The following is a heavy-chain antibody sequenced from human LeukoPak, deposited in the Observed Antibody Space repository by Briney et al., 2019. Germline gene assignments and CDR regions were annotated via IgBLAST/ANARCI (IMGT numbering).Heavy chain of an antibody. V-gene: IGHV3-48*03. CDR3: ARLGSYYPYYYYMDV. CDR2: ISSSGSTI. CDR1: GFTSSSYE. D-gene: IGHD1-26*01. Sequence: GSLRLSCAASGFTSSSYEMNCVRQASGKGLEWVSYISSSGSTIYYADSVKGRFTISRDNAKNSLYLQMNSLRAEDTAVYYCARLGSYYPYYYYMDVWGKGTTVTISS. J-gene: IGHJ6*03.